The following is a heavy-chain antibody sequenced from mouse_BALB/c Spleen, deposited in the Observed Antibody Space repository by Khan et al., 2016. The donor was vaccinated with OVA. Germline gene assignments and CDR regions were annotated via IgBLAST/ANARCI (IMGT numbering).Heavy chain of an antibody. D-gene: IGHD1-1*01. J-gene: IGHJ3*01. V-gene: IGHV1-9*01. Sequence: QVQLKESGAELMKPGASVKISCKATGYTFSSYWIEWVKQRPGHGLEWIGEILPGSGRNNYKEKFKGKATFTADTSSNPAYMQTSNLTSDDSSVYYCARGNCYGSSSWFGYWGQGTLVTVSA. CDR1: GYTFSSYW. CDR2: ILPGSGRN. CDR3: ARGNCYGSSSWFGY.